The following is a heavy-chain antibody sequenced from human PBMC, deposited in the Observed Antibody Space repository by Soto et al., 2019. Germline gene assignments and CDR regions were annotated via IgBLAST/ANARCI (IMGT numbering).Heavy chain of an antibody. V-gene: IGHV4-59*08. D-gene: IGHD3-10*01. Sequence: QVQLQESGPGLVKPSETLSLTCTVSGGSISSYYWSWIRQPPGKGLEGIGYIYYSGSTNYNPSLKSRVTISVDTPKNQFSLKLNSMTAADTAVYYCARHNYGSGSTYFDYWGQGTLVTVSS. CDR1: GGSISSYY. CDR2: IYYSGST. J-gene: IGHJ4*02. CDR3: ARHNYGSGSTYFDY.